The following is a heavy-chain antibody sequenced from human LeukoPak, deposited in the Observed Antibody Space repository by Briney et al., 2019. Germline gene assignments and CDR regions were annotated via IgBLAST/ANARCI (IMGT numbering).Heavy chain of an antibody. CDR3: ARFSSGYHDAFDI. V-gene: IGHV3-21*01. Sequence: GGSLRLSCAASGFTFSSYSMNWVRQAPGKGLEWVSSISSSSSYIYYADSVKGRFTISRDNAKNSLYLQMSSLRAEDTAVYYCARFSSGYHDAFDIWGQGTMVTVSS. D-gene: IGHD3-22*01. CDR1: GFTFSSYS. CDR2: ISSSSSYI. J-gene: IGHJ3*02.